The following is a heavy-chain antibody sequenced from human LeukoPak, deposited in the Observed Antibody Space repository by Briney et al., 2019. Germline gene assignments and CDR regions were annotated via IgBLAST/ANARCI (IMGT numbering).Heavy chain of an antibody. CDR3: ARHKAKNWFDP. V-gene: IGHV5-51*01. CDR2: IYPGDSDT. J-gene: IGHJ5*02. Sequence: GESLQISCKGSGYSFTSYWIGWVRQMPGKGLEWMGIIYPGDSDTRYSPSFQGQVTISADKSISTAYLQWSSLKASDTAMHYCARHKAKNWFDPWGQGTLVTVSS. CDR1: GYSFTSYW.